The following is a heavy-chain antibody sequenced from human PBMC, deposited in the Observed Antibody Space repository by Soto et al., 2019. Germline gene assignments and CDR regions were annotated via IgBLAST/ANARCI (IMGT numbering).Heavy chain of an antibody. J-gene: IGHJ4*02. CDR1: GFTFSSYS. Sequence: GGSLRLSCAASGFTFSSYSMNWVRQAPGKGLEWVSSISSSSYIYYADSVKGRFTISRDNAKNSLYLQMNSLRAEDTAVYYCARSGYSGYVDYWGQGTLVTVSS. CDR3: ARSGYSGYVDY. V-gene: IGHV3-21*01. CDR2: ISSSSYI. D-gene: IGHD5-12*01.